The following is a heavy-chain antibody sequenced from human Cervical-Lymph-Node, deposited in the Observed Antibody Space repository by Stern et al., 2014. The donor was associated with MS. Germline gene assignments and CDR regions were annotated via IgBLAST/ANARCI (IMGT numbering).Heavy chain of an antibody. CDR2: ISSSGSTI. CDR3: ARAVAAAGSSLDY. J-gene: IGHJ4*02. V-gene: IGHV3-11*01. Sequence: VQLVQSGGGLVKPGGSLRLSCAASGFTFSNYYMSWIRQAPGKGLEGVSYISSSGSTIYYADSVKGRFTISRDNAKNSLYLQLNSLRAEDTAVYYCARAVAAAGSSLDYWGQGTLVTVSS. CDR1: GFTFSNYY. D-gene: IGHD6-13*01.